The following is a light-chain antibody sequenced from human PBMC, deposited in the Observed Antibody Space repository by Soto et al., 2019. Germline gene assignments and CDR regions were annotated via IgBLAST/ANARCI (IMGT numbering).Light chain of an antibody. J-gene: IGKJ4*01. CDR3: QQSFSPLLT. V-gene: IGKV1-39*01. CDR2: AAS. CDR1: QTLNNY. Sequence: DIQMTQSPSSVSASVGDRVTITCRASQTLNNYLPWFQQKPGKAPKVLIYAASTLQSGVPSRFSGSGSGAEFTLTISSLQPDDFATYYCQQSFSPLLTVSGGTKVDIK.